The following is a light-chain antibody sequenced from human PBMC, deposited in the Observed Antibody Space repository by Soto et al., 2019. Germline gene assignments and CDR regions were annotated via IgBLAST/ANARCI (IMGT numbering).Light chain of an antibody. CDR1: QGIRSW. J-gene: IGKJ4*01. V-gene: IGKV1D-12*01. Sequence: DIQMTQSPSSVSASVGDRVTITCRASQGIRSWLAWYQQKPGKAPKLLISSASTLQSGVPSRFSGSGSGTDFTLTISGPQPEDFATYYCQQSDTFPATFGGGTRVEIK. CDR2: SAS. CDR3: QQSDTFPAT.